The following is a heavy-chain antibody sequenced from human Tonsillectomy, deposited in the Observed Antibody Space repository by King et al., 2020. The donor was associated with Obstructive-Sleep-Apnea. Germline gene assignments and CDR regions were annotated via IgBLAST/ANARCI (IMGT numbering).Heavy chain of an antibody. Sequence: VQLVESGGGVVQPGRSLRLSCAASGFTFSIYAMHWVRQAPGKGLEGVAVISYDGSNKHYADSVKGRFTISRDNSKNTLYLQMNSLRVEDTAVYYCARARTGVLDYWGQGTLVTVSS. CDR1: GFTFSIYA. CDR2: ISYDGSNK. V-gene: IGHV3-30-3*01. D-gene: IGHD3/OR15-3a*01. J-gene: IGHJ4*02. CDR3: ARARTGVLDY.